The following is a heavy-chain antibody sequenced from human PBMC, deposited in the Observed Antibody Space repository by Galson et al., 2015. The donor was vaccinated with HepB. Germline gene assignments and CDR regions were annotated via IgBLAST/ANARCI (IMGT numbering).Heavy chain of an antibody. CDR2: LCHDESNK. J-gene: IGHJ4*02. CDR1: GFTFSNYG. D-gene: IGHD5/OR15-5a*01. CDR3: SRGLYGYPYYFDF. V-gene: IGHV3-33*01. Sequence: SLRLSCATSGFTFSNYGMHWVRQAPGKGLEWVAFLCHDESNKYYADSVKGRFTISRDNAKKTLYLKMNSLRAEDTAVYYCSRGLYGYPYYFDFWGQGPLVTVSS.